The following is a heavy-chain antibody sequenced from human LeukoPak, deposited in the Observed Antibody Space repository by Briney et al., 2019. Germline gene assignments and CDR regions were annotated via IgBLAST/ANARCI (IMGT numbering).Heavy chain of an antibody. CDR2: IYHSGSS. D-gene: IGHD1-26*01. CDR3: ARVIDGLDYMDV. CDR1: GGSISSGGYY. V-gene: IGHV4-30-2*01. Sequence: PSQTLSLTCTVSGGSISSGGYYWSWIRQPPGKGLEWIGYIYHSGSSYYSPSLESRVTILVDRSKNQFSLKLSSVTAADTAVYYCARVIDGLDYMDVWGKGTTVTVSS. J-gene: IGHJ6*03.